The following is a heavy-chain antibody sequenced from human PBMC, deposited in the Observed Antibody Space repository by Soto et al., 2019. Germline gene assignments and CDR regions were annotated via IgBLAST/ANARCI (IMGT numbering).Heavy chain of an antibody. CDR3: ARGVRLFRRSFDP. CDR1: GGSFSDTY. D-gene: IGHD2-15*01. CDR2: INHNTNT. J-gene: IGHJ5*02. Sequence: QVHLQQWGAGLLKPSETLSLTCAVYGGSFSDTYWNWFRQPQGKGREWIGEINHNTNTNYNPSLTRRVTISVDTSKNHFSLKLTSVPAADTAVYSCARGVRLFRRSFDPWGQGTLVTVSS. V-gene: IGHV4-34*01.